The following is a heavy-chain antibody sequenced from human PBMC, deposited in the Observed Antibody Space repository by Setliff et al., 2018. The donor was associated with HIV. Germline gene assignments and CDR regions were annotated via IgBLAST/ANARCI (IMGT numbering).Heavy chain of an antibody. Sequence: PGESLKISCKTSGYTFSSYWIAWVRQMPGKGLEWVGILYPGDSDTRYSPSFRGQVTISADISVSTAYLQWHSLKTSDTAIYYCARHPGGEQWLLPRGGYFDLWGRGTVVTVSS. J-gene: IGHJ2*01. CDR3: ARHPGGEQWLLPRGGYFDL. V-gene: IGHV5-51*01. D-gene: IGHD6-19*01. CDR1: GYTFSSYW. CDR2: LYPGDSDT.